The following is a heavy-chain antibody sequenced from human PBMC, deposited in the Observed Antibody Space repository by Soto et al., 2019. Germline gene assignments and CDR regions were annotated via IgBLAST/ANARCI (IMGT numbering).Heavy chain of an antibody. J-gene: IGHJ6*02. Sequence: GGSLRLSCAASGFTFSSYDMHWVRQATGKGLEWVSAIGTAGDTYYPGSVKGRFTISRENAKNSLYLQMNSLRAGDTAVYYCERDRRAPANNYYYYGMDVWGQGTTVTVSS. CDR3: ERDRRAPANNYYYYGMDV. V-gene: IGHV3-13*04. CDR2: IGTAGDT. CDR1: GFTFSSYD.